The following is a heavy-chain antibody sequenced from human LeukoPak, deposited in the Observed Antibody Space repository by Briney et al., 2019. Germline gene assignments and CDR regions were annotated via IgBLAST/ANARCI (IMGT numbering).Heavy chain of an antibody. D-gene: IGHD3-16*01. Sequence: PGGSLRLSCAASGFTFSTYTMNWVRQPPGKGLEWVSNIGTSSSTIYYADSVKGRFTISRDNVKSSLYLQMNGLGAEDTALYYCAIWSANLNYWGQGTLVTVSS. CDR1: GFTFSTYT. V-gene: IGHV3-48*04. CDR2: IGTSSSTI. J-gene: IGHJ4*02. CDR3: AIWSANLNY.